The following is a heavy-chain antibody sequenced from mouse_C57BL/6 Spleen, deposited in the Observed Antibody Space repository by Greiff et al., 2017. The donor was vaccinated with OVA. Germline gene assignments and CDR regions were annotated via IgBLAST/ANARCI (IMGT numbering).Heavy chain of an antibody. V-gene: IGHV7-3*01. D-gene: IGHD4-1*01. CDR2: IRNKANGYTT. CDR1: GFTFTDYY. Sequence: EVMLVESGGGLVQPGGSLSLSCAASGFTFTDYYMSWVRQPPGKALEWLGFIRNKANGYTTEYSASVKGRFTISRDNSQSILYLQMNALRAEDSATYYCARSDWEGLFAYWGQGTLVTVSA. CDR3: ARSDWEGLFAY. J-gene: IGHJ3*01.